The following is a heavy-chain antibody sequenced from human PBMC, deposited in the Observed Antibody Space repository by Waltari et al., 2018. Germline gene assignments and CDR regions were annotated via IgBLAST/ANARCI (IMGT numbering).Heavy chain of an antibody. CDR1: GGTFSSYA. CDR3: ARADYGRDGYYYYYMDV. J-gene: IGHJ6*03. CDR2: IIPILGIA. V-gene: IGHV1-69*10. Sequence: QVQLVQSGAEVKKPGSSVKVSCKASGGTFSSYAISWVRQAPGQGLEWMGGIIPILGIANYAQKFQGRVTITADKSTSTAYMELSSLRSEDTAVYYCARADYGRDGYYYYYMDVWGKGTTVTVSS. D-gene: IGHD4-17*01.